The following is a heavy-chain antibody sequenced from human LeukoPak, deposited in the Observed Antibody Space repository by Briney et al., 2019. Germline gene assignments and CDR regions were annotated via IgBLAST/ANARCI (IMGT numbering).Heavy chain of an antibody. CDR1: GDSGASSGSYW. Sequence: SETLSLTCDVSGDSGASSGSYWSGWFRQPPGKGLSLIGYAQTRGSTTNNASLGRRVTISMNSSRNQFPRTPSSVPAADTGEYLCTRGVRWLIDFWGRGTLVTVSS. CDR2: AQTRGST. V-gene: IGHV4-61*01. D-gene: IGHD5-24*01. J-gene: IGHJ4*02. CDR3: TRGVRWLIDF.